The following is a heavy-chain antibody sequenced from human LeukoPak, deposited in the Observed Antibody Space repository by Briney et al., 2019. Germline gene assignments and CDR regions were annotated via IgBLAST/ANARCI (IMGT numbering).Heavy chain of an antibody. CDR1: GFRFNRFS. D-gene: IGHD2/OR15-2a*01. Sequence: PGGSLRLSCAASGFRFNRFSMSWVRQTPGKGLEWVANIKQDGSQKEYADSVKGRFAISRDNANNFLDLQMNSLRAEDTGVYYCASVDFDNNAHYHYYLPNWGQGTRVTVSS. CDR2: IKQDGSQK. V-gene: IGHV3-7*01. CDR3: ASVDFDNNAHYHYYLPN. J-gene: IGHJ4*02.